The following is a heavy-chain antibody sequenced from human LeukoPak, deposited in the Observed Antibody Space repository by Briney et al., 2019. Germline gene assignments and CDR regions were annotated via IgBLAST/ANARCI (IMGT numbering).Heavy chain of an antibody. V-gene: IGHV4-39*07. CDR2: IYYSGST. CDR1: GGSISSSSYY. J-gene: IGHJ3*02. D-gene: IGHD3-10*01. CDR3: ARGNGRGLTMVRGVNDAFDI. Sequence: SETLSLTCTVSGGSISSSSYYWGWIRQPPGKGLEWIGSIYYSGSTYYNPSLKSRVTISVDTSKNQFSLKLSSVTAADTAVYYCARGNGRGLTMVRGVNDAFDIWGQGTMVTVSS.